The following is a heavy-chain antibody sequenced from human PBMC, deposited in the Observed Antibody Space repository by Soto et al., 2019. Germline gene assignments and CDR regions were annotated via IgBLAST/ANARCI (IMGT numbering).Heavy chain of an antibody. J-gene: IGHJ1*01. Sequence: QVQLVEFGGGVVQPGGSLRLSCVASGFSFSAYGMHWVRQSPGKGLEWVAVMSYDGSKKYYLDSAKGRLTISRDNSQNTLFLNMNTLRPEDSALYYCAKLDTSGDMPTMAAAETHWGQGTLVTVSS. V-gene: IGHV3-30*18. CDR1: GFSFSAYG. CDR2: MSYDGSKK. D-gene: IGHD6-13*01. CDR3: AKLDTSGDMPTMAAAETH.